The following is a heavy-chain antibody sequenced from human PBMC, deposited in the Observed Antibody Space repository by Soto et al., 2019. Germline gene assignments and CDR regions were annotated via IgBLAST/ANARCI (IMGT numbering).Heavy chain of an antibody. CDR1: GFTFSSYA. D-gene: IGHD1-26*01. V-gene: IGHV3-23*01. CDR3: AKDGGWEPYFDY. J-gene: IGHJ4*02. CDR2: ISGSGGST. Sequence: EVQLLESGGGLVQPGGSLRLSCAASGFTFSSYAMSWVRQAPGKGLEWVSAISGSGGSTYYADSVKGRFTISRDNSKNTLYLQMNSLRAEDMAVYYCAKDGGWEPYFDYWGQGTLVTVSS.